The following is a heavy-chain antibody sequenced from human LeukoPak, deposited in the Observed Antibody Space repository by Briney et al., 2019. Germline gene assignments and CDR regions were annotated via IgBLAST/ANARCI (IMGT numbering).Heavy chain of an antibody. CDR1: GFTVSNNY. CDR2: IYSGNSK. J-gene: IGHJ4*02. Sequence: PGGSLRLSCAASGFTVSNNYMSWVRQAPGKGLEWVSVIYSGNSKYYADSVKGRFTISRDNSKNTVYLQMNSLRAEDTAVYYCARVRGSYYDGYFDYWGQGTLVTVSS. CDR3: ARVRGSYYDGYFDY. D-gene: IGHD1-26*01. V-gene: IGHV3-53*01.